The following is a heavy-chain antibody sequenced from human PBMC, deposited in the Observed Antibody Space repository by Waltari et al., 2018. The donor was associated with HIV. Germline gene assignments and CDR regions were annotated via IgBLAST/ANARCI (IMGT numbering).Heavy chain of an antibody. CDR2: MYSDGST. CDR1: GFTVSDNY. D-gene: IGHD6-13*01. CDR3: ARSAEKQQFSIIHYYYYYPMDV. J-gene: IGHJ6*02. Sequence: VESGGGKVRPGGSLRISCEAFGFTVSDNYMSWVRQTQGRGLEWISIMYSDGSTNYADSVRGRFTISRDTSNNTLFLEMKRLRAEDTAVYYCARSAEKQQFSIIHYYYYYPMDVWGQGTTVTVSS. V-gene: IGHV3-66*01.